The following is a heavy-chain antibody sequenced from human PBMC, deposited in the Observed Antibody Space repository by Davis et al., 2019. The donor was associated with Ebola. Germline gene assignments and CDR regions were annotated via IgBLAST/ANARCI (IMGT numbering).Heavy chain of an antibody. CDR1: GFTFSSYA. CDR3: ARDQVEGGEVVAATHYFDY. D-gene: IGHD2-15*01. V-gene: IGHV3-23*01. Sequence: GESLKISCAASGFTFSSYAMTWVRQAPGKGLEWVSAISGSGGSTYYADSVKGRFTISRDNSKNTLYLQMNSLRAEDTAVYYCARDQVEGGEVVAATHYFDYWGQGTLVTVSS. J-gene: IGHJ4*02. CDR2: ISGSGGST.